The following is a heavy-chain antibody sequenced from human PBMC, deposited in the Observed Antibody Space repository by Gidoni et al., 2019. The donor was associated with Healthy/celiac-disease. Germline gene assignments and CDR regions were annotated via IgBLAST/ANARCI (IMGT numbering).Heavy chain of an antibody. V-gene: IGHV3-30-3*01. J-gene: IGHJ4*02. Sequence: QVQLVESGGGVVQPGRSLRLSCEASGFTFSSYAMHWVRQAPGKGLEWVAVISYDGSNKYYADSVKGRFTISRDNSKNTLYLQMNSLRAEDTAVYYCARDRGGFGEYIDYWGQGTLVTVSS. CDR3: ARDRGGFGEYIDY. D-gene: IGHD3-10*01. CDR1: GFTFSSYA. CDR2: ISYDGSNK.